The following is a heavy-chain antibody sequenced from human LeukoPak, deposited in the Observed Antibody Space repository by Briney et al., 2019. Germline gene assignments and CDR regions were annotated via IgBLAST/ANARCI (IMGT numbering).Heavy chain of an antibody. CDR2: ISAYNGNT. D-gene: IGHD4-23*01. CDR3: ARDEIYGGESAFDY. V-gene: IGHV1-18*01. Sequence: GGSLRLSCAVSGFTFTSYGISWVRQAPGQGLEWMGWISAYNGNTNYAQKLQGRVTMTTDTSTSTAYMELRSLRSDDTAVYYCARDEIYGGESAFDYWGQGTLVTVSS. J-gene: IGHJ4*02. CDR1: GFTFTSYG.